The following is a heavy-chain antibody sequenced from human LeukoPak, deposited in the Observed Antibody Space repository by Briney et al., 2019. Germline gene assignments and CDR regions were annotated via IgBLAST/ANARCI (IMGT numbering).Heavy chain of an antibody. CDR3: AKDPDYGSGSCAFDY. CDR2: ISGSGGST. J-gene: IGHJ4*02. CDR1: GFTFSSYA. V-gene: IGHV3-23*01. D-gene: IGHD3-10*01. Sequence: GGSLRLSCAASGFTFSSYAMSWVRQAPGKGLEWVSAISGSGGSTYYADSVKGRFTISRDNSKNTLHLQMNSLRAEDTAVYYCAKDPDYGSGSCAFDYWGQGTLVTVSS.